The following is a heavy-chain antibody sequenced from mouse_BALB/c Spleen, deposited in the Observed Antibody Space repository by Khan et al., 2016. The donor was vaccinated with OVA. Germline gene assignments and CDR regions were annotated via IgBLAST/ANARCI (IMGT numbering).Heavy chain of an antibody. CDR3: AIQGGYYGSSYYFDH. V-gene: IGHV5-6*01. CDR2: ISSGGSYT. J-gene: IGHJ2*01. CDR1: GFTFSSYG. Sequence: EVELVESGGDLVKPGGSLKLSCAASGFTFSSYGMSWVRPTPDRRLEWVAPISSGGSYTYYPDSVKGRFTIYRDHATNTLYLQMSGLKSEDTAMSYWAIQGGYYGSSYYFDHWGQGTALTVSS. D-gene: IGHD1-1*01.